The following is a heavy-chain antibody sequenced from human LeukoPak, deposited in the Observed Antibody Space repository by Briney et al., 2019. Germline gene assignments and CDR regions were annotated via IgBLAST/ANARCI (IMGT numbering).Heavy chain of an antibody. CDR2: INHSGST. Sequence: PSETLSLTCAVYGGSFSGYYWSWIRQPPGEGLEWIGEINHSGSTNYNPSLKSRVTISVDTSKNQFSLKLSSVTAADTAVYYCARGDFWSGPDYWGQGTLVTVSS. D-gene: IGHD3-3*01. V-gene: IGHV4-34*01. J-gene: IGHJ4*02. CDR1: GGSFSGYY. CDR3: ARGDFWSGPDY.